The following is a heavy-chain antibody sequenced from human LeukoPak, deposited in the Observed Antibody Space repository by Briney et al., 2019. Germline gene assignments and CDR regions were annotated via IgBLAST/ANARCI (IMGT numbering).Heavy chain of an antibody. CDR2: FDPEDGKT. V-gene: IGHV1-24*01. CDR1: GYSLSELS. D-gene: IGHD3-22*01. CDR3: TTVRFEVDSSGYYHNYFDP. Sequence: GASVKVSCKVSGYSLSELSMHWVRQAPGKGLEWMGGFDPEDGKTINAQKFQGRLTMTEDTSTDTAYMELSSLRSEDTAVYYCTTVRFEVDSSGYYHNYFDPWGRGTLVTVSS. J-gene: IGHJ5*02.